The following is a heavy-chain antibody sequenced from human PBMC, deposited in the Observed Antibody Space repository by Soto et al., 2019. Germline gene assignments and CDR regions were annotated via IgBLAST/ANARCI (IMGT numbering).Heavy chain of an antibody. Sequence: SEPLSLTCTVSGVSISSYYWSWIRQPPGKGLEWIGYIYYSGSTNYNPSLKSRVTISVDTSKNQFSLKLSSVTAADTAVYYCARDSYSSGWFDYWGQGTLVTVSS. CDR2: IYYSGST. D-gene: IGHD6-19*01. CDR3: ARDSYSSGWFDY. J-gene: IGHJ4*02. CDR1: GVSISSYY. V-gene: IGHV4-59*01.